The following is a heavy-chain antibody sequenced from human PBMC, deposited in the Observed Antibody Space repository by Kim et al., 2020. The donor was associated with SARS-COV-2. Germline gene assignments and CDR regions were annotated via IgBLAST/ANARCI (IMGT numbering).Heavy chain of an antibody. CDR2: IRGDASEK. V-gene: IGHV3-7*01. CDR3: ATLKYF. J-gene: IGHJ4*02. CDR1: GFTFSNYW. Sequence: GGSLRLSCVASGFTFSNYWMDWVRQTPGKGLEWVANIRGDASEKNYVDSVKGRFTISRDNVKNSVYLQMNSLRAEDTAVYYCATLKYFWGQGILGTVSS.